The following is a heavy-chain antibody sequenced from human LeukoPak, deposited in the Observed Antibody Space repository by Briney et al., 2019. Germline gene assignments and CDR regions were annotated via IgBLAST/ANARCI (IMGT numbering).Heavy chain of an antibody. CDR3: ARARIRGGQQFSLFVFDT. CDR1: GGSISSGGYS. CDR2: IYHSGST. Sequence: PSETLSLTCAVSGGSISSGGYSWSWIRQPPGKGLEWIGYIYHSGSTYYKPSLKSRVTISVDRSKNQFSLKLSSVTAADTAVYYCARARIRGGQQFSLFVFDTGGKGKRSTVS. D-gene: IGHD3-10*01. V-gene: IGHV4-30-2*01. J-gene: IGHJ3*02.